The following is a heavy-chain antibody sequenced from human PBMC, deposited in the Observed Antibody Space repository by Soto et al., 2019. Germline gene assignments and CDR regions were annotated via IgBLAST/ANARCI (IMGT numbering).Heavy chain of an antibody. J-gene: IGHJ4*02. Sequence: VQLVESGGGVVQPWRSLRLSCAASGFTFSGHGMHWVRQAPGKGLEWVAVVWHDGSKEYYADSVKGRFTIARDKSKNTLYLPRMSPRAEDPAVYSCARVRRGDYGGNFGDYDFWGQGTRVTVSS. D-gene: IGHD4-17*01. V-gene: IGHV3-33*01. CDR2: VWHDGSKE. CDR3: ARVRRGDYGGNFGDYDF. CDR1: GFTFSGHG.